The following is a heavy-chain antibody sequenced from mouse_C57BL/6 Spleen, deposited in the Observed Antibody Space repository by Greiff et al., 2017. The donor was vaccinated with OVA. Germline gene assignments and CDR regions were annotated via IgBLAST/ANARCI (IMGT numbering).Heavy chain of an antibody. V-gene: IGHV1-53*01. D-gene: IGHD3-2*02. CDR2: ITPSNGGT. CDR1: GYTFTSYW. Sequence: QVQLQQPGTDLVKPEASVKLSCKASGYTFTSYWLHWVKQRPGQGLEWIGNITPSNGGTNYNEKFKSKATLTVDKSSSTAYMQISSLTSEDAAVYYCAIETAQAYAMDYWGQGTSVTVSS. J-gene: IGHJ4*01. CDR3: AIETAQAYAMDY.